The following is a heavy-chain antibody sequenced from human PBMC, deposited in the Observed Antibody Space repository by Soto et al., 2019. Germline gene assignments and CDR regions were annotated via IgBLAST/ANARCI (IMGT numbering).Heavy chain of an antibody. J-gene: IGHJ4*02. CDR2: INSDGSST. CDR3: ARDPRPDSGDDPLDY. CDR1: GFTFSSYW. Sequence: EVQLVESGGGLVQPGGSLRLSCAASGFTFSSYWMHWVRQAPGKGLVWVSRINSDGSSTSYADSVKGRFTISRDNAKNKLYLQMNSLRAEDTAVYYCARDPRPDSGDDPLDYWGQGTLVTVSS. D-gene: IGHD5-12*01. V-gene: IGHV3-74*01.